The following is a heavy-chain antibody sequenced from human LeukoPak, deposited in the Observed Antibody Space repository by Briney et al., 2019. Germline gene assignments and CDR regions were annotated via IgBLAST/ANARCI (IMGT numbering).Heavy chain of an antibody. J-gene: IGHJ6*02. CDR2: IYYSGST. Sequence: PSETLSLTCTVSGGSISSYYWSWIRQPPGKGLEWIGYIYYSGSTNYNPSLKSRVTISVDTSKNQFSLKLSSVTAADTAVYYCARDPLTTPGGMDVWGQGTTVTVSS. CDR1: GGSISSYY. D-gene: IGHD3-3*01. V-gene: IGHV4-59*01. CDR3: ARDPLTTPGGMDV.